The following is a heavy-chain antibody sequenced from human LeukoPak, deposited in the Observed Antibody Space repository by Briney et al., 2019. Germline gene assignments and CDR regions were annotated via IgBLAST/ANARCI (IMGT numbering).Heavy chain of an antibody. V-gene: IGHV3-23*01. Sequence: GGSLRLSCAASGFTFSNYAMSWVRQAPGKGLEWVSTISGGGITTYYADSAKGRFTISRDNSKNTMFLQMNSLRADDTAVYYCSRQSYASGWNPFDYWGQGILVTVSS. CDR3: SRQSYASGWNPFDY. D-gene: IGHD6-19*01. CDR1: GFTFSNYA. CDR2: ISGGGITT. J-gene: IGHJ4*02.